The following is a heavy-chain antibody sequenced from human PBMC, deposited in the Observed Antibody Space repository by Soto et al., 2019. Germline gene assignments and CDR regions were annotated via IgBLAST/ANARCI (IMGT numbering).Heavy chain of an antibody. D-gene: IGHD6-25*01. CDR3: ATDLPTAGDGGIDC. CDR2: IKSKGECETT. V-gene: IGHV3-15*01. J-gene: IGHJ4*02. CDR1: GFTFGTAR. Sequence: RPCHASGFTFGTARMILVRQAPGKGLEWVGHIKSKGECETTNYAARVTGRFSVSRDDSTNPQSPQMNNLKSDDTDVYYCATDLPTAGDGGIDCWGQGTLGTVSS.